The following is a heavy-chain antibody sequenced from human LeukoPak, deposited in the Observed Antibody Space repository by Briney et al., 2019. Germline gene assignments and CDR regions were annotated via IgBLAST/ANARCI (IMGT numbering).Heavy chain of an antibody. CDR3: AREPIVVVVAATSYYYYYGMDV. Sequence: PSQTLSPTCTVSGGSISSGGYYWSWIRQHPGKGLEWIGYIYYSGSTYYNPSLKSRVTISVDTSKNQFSLKLSSVTAADTAVYYCAREPIVVVVAATSYYYYYGMDVWGKGTTVTVSS. J-gene: IGHJ6*04. CDR2: IYYSGST. CDR1: GGSISSGGYY. D-gene: IGHD2-15*01. V-gene: IGHV4-31*03.